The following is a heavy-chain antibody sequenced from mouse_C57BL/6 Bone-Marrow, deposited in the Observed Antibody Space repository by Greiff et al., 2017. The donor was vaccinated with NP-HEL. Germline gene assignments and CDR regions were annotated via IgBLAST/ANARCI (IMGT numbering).Heavy chain of an antibody. Sequence: EVQLQQSGPELVKPGASVKIPCKASGYTFTDYNMDWVKQSPGKSLEWIGDINPNSGSTFYTQKFKGQSTLTVDKSSSTAYMELRSLTSEDTAVYYCAREGSSYDLGGFFDYWGQGTTLTVSS. CDR2: INPNSGST. CDR1: GYTFTDYN. J-gene: IGHJ2*01. CDR3: AREGSSYDLGGFFDY. D-gene: IGHD1-1*01. V-gene: IGHV1-18*01.